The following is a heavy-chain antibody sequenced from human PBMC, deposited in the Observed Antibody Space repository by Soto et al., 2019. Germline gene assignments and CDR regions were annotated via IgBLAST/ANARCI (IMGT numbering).Heavy chain of an antibody. Sequence: GGSLRLSCAASGFTFSSNAMSWVRQAPGKGLEWVSAISVGGDKTFYADSVKGRFTISRDNSKNTLFLQMNSLRAEDTAAYYCAKDPTTVTRGFFDCWGQGTQVTVSS. CDR3: AKDPTTVTRGFFDC. D-gene: IGHD4-4*01. CDR2: ISVGGDKT. CDR1: GFTFSSNA. V-gene: IGHV3-23*01. J-gene: IGHJ4*02.